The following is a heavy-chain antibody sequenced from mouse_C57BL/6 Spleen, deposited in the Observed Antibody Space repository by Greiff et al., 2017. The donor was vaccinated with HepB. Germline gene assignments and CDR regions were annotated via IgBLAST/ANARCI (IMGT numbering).Heavy chain of an antibody. CDR1: GYTFTDYY. V-gene: IGHV1-76*01. D-gene: IGHD1-1*01. J-gene: IGHJ2*01. CDR2: IYPGSGNT. Sequence: QVQLQQSGAELVRPGASVKLSCKASGYTFTDYYINWVKQRPGQGLEWIARIYPGSGNTYYNEKFKGKATLTAEKSSSTAYMQLSSLTSEDSAVYFCARSSFYYGSSYDYWGQGTTLTVSS. CDR3: ARSSFYYGSSYDY.